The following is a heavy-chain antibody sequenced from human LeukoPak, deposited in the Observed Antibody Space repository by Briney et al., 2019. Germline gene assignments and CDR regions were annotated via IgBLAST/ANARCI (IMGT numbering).Heavy chain of an antibody. CDR2: IYTSGST. J-gene: IGHJ6*03. V-gene: IGHV4-4*07. D-gene: IGHD3-16*01. CDR1: GGSISSYY. CDR3: AREVPLMGDHYYYYYYMDV. Sequence: SETLSLTCTVSGGSISSYYWSWIRQPAGKGLEWIGRIYTSGSTNYNPSLKSRVTMSVDTSKNQFSLKLSSVTAADTAVYYCAREVPLMGDHYYYYYYMDVWGKGTTVTVSS.